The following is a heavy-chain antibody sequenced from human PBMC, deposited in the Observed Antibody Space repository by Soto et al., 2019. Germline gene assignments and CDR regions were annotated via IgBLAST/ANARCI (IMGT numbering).Heavy chain of an antibody. CDR3: VGPWAGRFDY. CDR1: GLTVSGHY. D-gene: IGHD7-27*01. J-gene: IGHJ4*02. V-gene: IGHV3-66*01. CDR2: IYAGGRT. Sequence: PGGSQRLSYAVSGLTVSGHYVSWVRQAPGKGLEWVSVIYAGGRTFYSDSVKDRVVISRDNSENTVYLQMNSLAVEDTAIYYCVGPWAGRFDYWGQGTPVTVSS.